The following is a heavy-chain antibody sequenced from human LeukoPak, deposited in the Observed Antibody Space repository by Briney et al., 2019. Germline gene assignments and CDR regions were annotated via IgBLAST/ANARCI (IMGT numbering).Heavy chain of an antibody. J-gene: IGHJ4*02. D-gene: IGHD5-12*01. CDR1: GFTFSSYT. Sequence: GESLKISCAASGFTFSSYTMNWVRQAPGKGLEWVSSISTSSNYIYYVDSVKGRFTISRDNAKNSLYLQMDSLRAEDTAVYYCARDVAIDYWGQGTLVTVSS. CDR3: ARDVAIDY. V-gene: IGHV3-21*01. CDR2: ISTSSNYI.